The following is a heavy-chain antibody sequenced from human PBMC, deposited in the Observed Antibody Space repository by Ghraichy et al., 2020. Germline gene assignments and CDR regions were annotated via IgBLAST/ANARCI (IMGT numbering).Heavy chain of an antibody. CDR2: ISGSGGST. Sequence: ETLSLTCAASGFTFSSYAMSWVRQAPGKGLEWVSAISGSGGSTYYADSVKGRFTISRDNSKNTLYLQMNSLRAEDTAVYYCAKGGLWSPLFFGYWGQGTLVTVSS. CDR1: GFTFSSYA. CDR3: AKGGLWSPLFFGY. D-gene: IGHD2-21*01. J-gene: IGHJ4*02. V-gene: IGHV3-23*01.